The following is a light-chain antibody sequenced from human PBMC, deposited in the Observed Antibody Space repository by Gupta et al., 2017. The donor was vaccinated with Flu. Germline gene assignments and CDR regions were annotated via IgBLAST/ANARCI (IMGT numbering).Light chain of an antibody. CDR2: GAA. CDR1: QSVSGN. J-gene: IGKJ1*01. Sequence: PATLSVSPGETVTLSCRASQSVSGNVAGYQQKPGQAPRRLIEGAATRATAGPATSSGRGSGTGGIPTIDSLQSEDGSVADCQQYDSGPQSFGHGTKV. V-gene: IGKV3-15*01. CDR3: QQYDSGPQS.